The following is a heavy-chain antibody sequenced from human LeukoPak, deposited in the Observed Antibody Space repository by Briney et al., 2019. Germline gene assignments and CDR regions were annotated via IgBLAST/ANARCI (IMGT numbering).Heavy chain of an antibody. CDR3: ARAVAGTGFDY. D-gene: IGHD6-19*01. V-gene: IGHV3-48*03. CDR2: ISSSGSTI. CDR1: GFTFSSYE. J-gene: IGHJ4*02. Sequence: PGGSLRLSCAASGFTFSSYEMNWVRQAPGKGLEWVSYISSSGSTIYYADSVKGRFTISRDNAKNSLYLQMNSLRAEDTAVYYCARAVAGTGFDYWGQGTLVTVSS.